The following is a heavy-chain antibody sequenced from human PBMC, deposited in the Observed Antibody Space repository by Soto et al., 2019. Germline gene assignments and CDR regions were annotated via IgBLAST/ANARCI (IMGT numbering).Heavy chain of an antibody. CDR3: ARHFVRFQDADHGMDV. D-gene: IGHD3-3*01. CDR2: IDPSDSYT. J-gene: IGHJ6*02. Sequence: PGESLKISCKGSGYSFTSYWISWVRQMPGKGLEWMGRIDPSDSYTNYSPSFQGHVTISADKSISTAYLQWSSLKASDTAMYYCARHFVRFQDADHGMDVWGQGTTVTVSS. CDR1: GYSFTSYW. V-gene: IGHV5-10-1*01.